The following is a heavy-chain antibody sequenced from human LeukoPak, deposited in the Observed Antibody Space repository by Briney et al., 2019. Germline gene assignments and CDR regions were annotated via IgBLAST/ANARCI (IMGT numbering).Heavy chain of an antibody. CDR2: IFYSGNA. Sequence: ASETLSLTCTVSGGPISPYLWSWIRQPPGKELEGIAFIFYSGNAHYNPSLTSRVTISVDTSNNQFSLKVTSVTAADTAVYYCARHSVASPHYFDYWGQGTPVTVSS. J-gene: IGHJ4*02. CDR3: ARHSVASPHYFDY. V-gene: IGHV4-59*08. CDR1: GGPISPYL. D-gene: IGHD5/OR15-5a*01.